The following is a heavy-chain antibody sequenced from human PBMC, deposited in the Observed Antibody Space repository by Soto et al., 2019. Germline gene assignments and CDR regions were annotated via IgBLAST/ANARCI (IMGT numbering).Heavy chain of an antibody. J-gene: IGHJ6*03. D-gene: IGHD1-1*01. CDR1: GFTFSSYW. V-gene: IGHV3-74*01. CDR3: ARIGTGYYYMDV. CDR2: INSDGSRT. Sequence: EVQLVESGGGLVQPGGSLRLSCAASGFTFSSYWMHWVHQAPGKGLVWVSRINSDGSRTSYADSVKGRFTISRDNAKNTVYLQMNSLSAEDTAVYYCARIGTGYYYMDVWGKGTTVTVSS.